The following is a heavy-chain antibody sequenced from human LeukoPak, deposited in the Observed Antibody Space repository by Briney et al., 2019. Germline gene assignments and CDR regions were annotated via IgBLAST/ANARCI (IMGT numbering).Heavy chain of an antibody. CDR3: ARRNIVVVVATETEYYFDY. D-gene: IGHD2-15*01. Sequence: SETLSLTCTVSGGSISSSSYYWGWLRQPPGKGLEWIGSIYYSGSTYYNPSLKSRVTISVDTSKNQFSLKLSSVTAADTAVYYCARRNIVVVVATETEYYFDYWGQGTLVTVSS. V-gene: IGHV4-39*01. CDR2: IYYSGST. CDR1: GGSISSSSYY. J-gene: IGHJ4*02.